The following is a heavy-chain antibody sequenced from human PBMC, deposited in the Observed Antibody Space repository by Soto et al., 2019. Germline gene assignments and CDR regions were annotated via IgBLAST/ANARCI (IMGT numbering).Heavy chain of an antibody. J-gene: IGHJ4*02. CDR3: ARDPLGYCSSTSCSPFDY. D-gene: IGHD2-2*01. Sequence: VKVSCKASGYTFTGYYMHWVRQAPGQGLEWMGWINPNSGGTNYAQKFQGRVTMTRDTSISTAYMELSRLRSDDTAVCYCARDPLGYCSSTSCSPFDYWGQGTLVTVSS. V-gene: IGHV1-2*02. CDR1: GYTFTGYY. CDR2: INPNSGGT.